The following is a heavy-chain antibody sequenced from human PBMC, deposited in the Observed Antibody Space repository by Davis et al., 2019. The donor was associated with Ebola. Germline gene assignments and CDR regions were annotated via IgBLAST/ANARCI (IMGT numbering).Heavy chain of an antibody. J-gene: IGHJ4*02. CDR3: ARGGYSYGYFIVDY. V-gene: IGHV4-61*01. D-gene: IGHD5-18*01. Sequence: MPSETLSLTCTVSGGSISSSSYYWSWIRQPPGKGLEWIGYIYYSGSTNYNPSLKSRVTISVDTSKNQFSLKLSSVTAADTAVYYCARGGYSYGYFIVDYWGQGTLVTVSS. CDR2: IYYSGST. CDR1: GGSISSSSYY.